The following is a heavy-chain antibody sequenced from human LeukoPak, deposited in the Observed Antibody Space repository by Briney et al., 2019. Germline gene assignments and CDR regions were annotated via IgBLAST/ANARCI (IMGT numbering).Heavy chain of an antibody. CDR3: ARSERIIMILGGAFDV. CDR1: GDSISSYY. Sequence: SETLSLTCTVSGDSISSYYWSWIRQPPGKGLEWIGYIYYSGSTSYNPSLKSRVTISVDTSKNQFSLKLSSVTAADTAVYFCARSERIIMILGGAFDVWGQGTMVTVSS. D-gene: IGHD3-22*01. CDR2: IYYSGST. V-gene: IGHV4-59*08. J-gene: IGHJ3*01.